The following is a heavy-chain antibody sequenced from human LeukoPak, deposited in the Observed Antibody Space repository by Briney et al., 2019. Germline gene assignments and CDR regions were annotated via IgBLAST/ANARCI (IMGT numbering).Heavy chain of an antibody. Sequence: GGSLRLSCAASGFNFNRDWMIWVRQAPGKGLEWVANIKQDGSLKYYVDSVKGRFTISRDNAKNSLYLQMNSLRVEDTAVYYCTRDESPSDSSGYYDAFDIWGQGTMVTVSS. V-gene: IGHV3-7*01. CDR3: TRDESPSDSSGYYDAFDI. D-gene: IGHD3-22*01. CDR2: IKQDGSLK. CDR1: GFNFNRDW. J-gene: IGHJ3*02.